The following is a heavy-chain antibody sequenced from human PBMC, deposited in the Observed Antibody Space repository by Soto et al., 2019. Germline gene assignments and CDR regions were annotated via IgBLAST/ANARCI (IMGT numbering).Heavy chain of an antibody. Sequence: QVQLVESGGGVVQPGRSLRLSCAASGFTFSSYGMHWVRQAPGKGLEWVAVISYDGSNKYYADSVKGPFTISRDNSKNTLYLHRHSLRAEDTAVYYCAKDFSSSSSFDYWGQGTLVTVSS. V-gene: IGHV3-30*18. D-gene: IGHD6-6*01. CDR3: AKDFSSSSSFDY. CDR2: ISYDGSNK. J-gene: IGHJ4*02. CDR1: GFTFSSYG.